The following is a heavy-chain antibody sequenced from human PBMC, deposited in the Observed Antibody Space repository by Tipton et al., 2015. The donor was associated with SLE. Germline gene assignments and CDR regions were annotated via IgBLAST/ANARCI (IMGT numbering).Heavy chain of an antibody. D-gene: IGHD3-22*01. CDR3: ATINYDSSGYYDGAFDI. CDR2: ISSSSSYI. Sequence: SLRLSCAASGFTFSSYSMNWVRQAPGKGLEWVSSISSSSSYIYYADSVKGRFTISRDNAKNSLYLQMNSLRAEDTAVYYCATINYDSSGYYDGAFDIWGQGTMVTVSS. CDR1: GFTFSSYS. J-gene: IGHJ3*02. V-gene: IGHV3-21*01.